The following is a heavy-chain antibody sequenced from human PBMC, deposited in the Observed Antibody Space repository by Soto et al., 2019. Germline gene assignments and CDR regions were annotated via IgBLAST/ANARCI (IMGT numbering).Heavy chain of an antibody. Sequence: VQLQESGPGLVKPSQTLSLTCTVSGGSINSGYYWTWIRQHPGKGLEWIGYIYYNGNTYYNPSLQSRVTISVDTSKNQFSLNLSSVTAADTAVYYCARGRDYYYDSSGREIWGQGTLVTVSS. D-gene: IGHD3-22*01. CDR3: ARGRDYYYDSSGREI. CDR2: IYYNGNT. CDR1: GGSINSGYY. J-gene: IGHJ4*02. V-gene: IGHV4-31*03.